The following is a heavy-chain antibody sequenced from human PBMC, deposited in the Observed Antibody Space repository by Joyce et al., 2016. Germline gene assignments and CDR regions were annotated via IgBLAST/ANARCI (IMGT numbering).Heavy chain of an antibody. J-gene: IGHJ4*02. CDR3: AAPRGYSSAWYVND. V-gene: IGHV3-23*01. CDR1: GFTFSTYA. Sequence: EVQLLESGGGLVQPGGSLRLSCAASGFTFSTYAMSWVRQAQGKGLEWVSASSSSGDTTYYADSVKGRFAISRDNSKNTLYLQMNSLRADDTAVYYGAAPRGYSSAWYVNDWGQGTLVTVSS. CDR2: SSSSGDTT. D-gene: IGHD6-13*01.